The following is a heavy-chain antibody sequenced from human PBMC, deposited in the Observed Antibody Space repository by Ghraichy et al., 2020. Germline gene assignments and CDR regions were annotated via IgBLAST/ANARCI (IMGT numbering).Heavy chain of an antibody. CDR3: ATDSRDRRMIDYYFYYMDG. Sequence: GGSLRLSCTVSGVTFSEAWMSWVRQAPGKGLEWIGFIKSKSEGGTIDHAAPLKGRFTISRDDSSNTLFLQMNGLNSEDTAVYYCATDSRDRRMIDYYFYYMDGWGKGTTVTVAS. J-gene: IGHJ6*03. CDR2: IKSKSEGGTI. CDR1: GVTFSEAW. V-gene: IGHV3-15*01. D-gene: IGHD2-21*01.